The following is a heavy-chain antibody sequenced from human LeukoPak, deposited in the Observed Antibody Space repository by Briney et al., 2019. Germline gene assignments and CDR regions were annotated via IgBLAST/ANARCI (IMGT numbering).Heavy chain of an antibody. V-gene: IGHV3-21*01. D-gene: IGHD1-26*01. CDR2: ISSSSSYI. CDR3: ARARPYSGSPLGDFDY. J-gene: IGHJ4*02. Sequence: AGGSLRLTCAASGFTFSSYSMNWVRQAPGKGLEWVSSISSSSSYIYYADSVKGRFTISRDNAKNSLYLQMNSLRAEDTAVYYCARARPYSGSPLGDFDYWGQGTLVTVSS. CDR1: GFTFSSYS.